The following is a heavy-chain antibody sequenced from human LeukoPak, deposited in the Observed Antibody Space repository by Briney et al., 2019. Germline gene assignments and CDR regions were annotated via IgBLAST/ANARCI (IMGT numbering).Heavy chain of an antibody. CDR3: ARGVPYDFWSGYSPRYYFDY. D-gene: IGHD3-3*01. CDR2: MNPNSGNT. Sequence: ASVKVSCKASGYTFTSYDINWVRQATGQGLEWMGWMNPNSGNTGYAQKFQGRVTMTRNTSISTAYMELSSLRSEDTAVYYCARGVPYDFWSGYSPRYYFDYWGKGTLVTVSS. V-gene: IGHV1-8*01. CDR1: GYTFTSYD. J-gene: IGHJ4*02.